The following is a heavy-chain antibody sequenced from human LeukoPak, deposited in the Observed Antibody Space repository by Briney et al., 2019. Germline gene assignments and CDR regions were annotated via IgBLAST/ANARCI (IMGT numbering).Heavy chain of an antibody. CDR2: INHSGST. J-gene: IGHJ4*02. Sequence: SETLSLTXAVYGGSFSGYYWSWIRQPPGKGLEWIGEINHSGSTNYNPSLKSRVTISVDTSKNQFSLKLSSVTAADTAVYYCARGHNWNYLAYFDYWGQGTLVTVSS. CDR1: GGSFSGYY. V-gene: IGHV4-34*01. D-gene: IGHD1-7*01. CDR3: ARGHNWNYLAYFDY.